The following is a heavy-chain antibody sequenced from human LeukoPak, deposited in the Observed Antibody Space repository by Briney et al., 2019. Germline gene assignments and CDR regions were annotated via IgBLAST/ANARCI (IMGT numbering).Heavy chain of an antibody. CDR1: GFTFSSYS. V-gene: IGHV3-21*01. Sequence: GGSLRLSCAASGFTFSSYSLTWVRQAPGKGLEWVSSISSSSSYIYYADSVKGRFTISRDNAKNSLYLQMNSLRAEDTAVYYCARGYCSSTSCYVYYYYMDVWGKGTTVTVSS. D-gene: IGHD2-2*01. CDR2: ISSSSSYI. CDR3: ARGYCSSTSCYVYYYYMDV. J-gene: IGHJ6*03.